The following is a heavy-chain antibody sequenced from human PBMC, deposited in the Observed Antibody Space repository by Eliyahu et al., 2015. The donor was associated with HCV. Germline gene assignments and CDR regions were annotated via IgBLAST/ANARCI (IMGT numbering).Heavy chain of an antibody. CDR2: IFPSGIT. Sequence: VQLQESGPGLVRPSETLSLTCTVXFXSLSXXYWXXXRXPAGKGLEWIGRIFPSGITDYNPSLKSRVTMSVDTSKKQFSLKVSSVTATDTAVYYCARGSLKFDYWGQGTLVTVPS. CDR3: ARGSLKFDY. CDR1: FXSLSXXY. J-gene: IGHJ4*02. V-gene: IGHV4-4*07.